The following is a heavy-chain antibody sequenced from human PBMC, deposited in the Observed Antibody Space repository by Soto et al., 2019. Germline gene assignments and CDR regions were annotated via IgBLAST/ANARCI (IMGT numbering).Heavy chain of an antibody. CDR1: GGSISSYY. D-gene: IGHD3-9*01. J-gene: IGHJ3*02. V-gene: IGHV4-59*08. Sequence: PSETLSLTCTVSGGSISSYYWSWIRQPPGKGLEWIGYIYYSGSTNYNPSLKSRVTISVDTSKNQFSLKLSSVTAADTAVYYCAVYSAYFDGASAFDIWGQGTMVTVSS. CDR3: AVYSAYFDGASAFDI. CDR2: IYYSGST.